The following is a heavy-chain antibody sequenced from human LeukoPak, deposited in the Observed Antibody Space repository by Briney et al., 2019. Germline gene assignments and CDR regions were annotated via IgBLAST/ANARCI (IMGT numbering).Heavy chain of an antibody. CDR2: INPSSGGT. D-gene: IGHD3-10*01. CDR3: ARDQNYGSGSYGDY. Sequence: GASVKVSCKASGYTFTGYYMHWVRQALGQGLEWMGRINPSSGGTNYAQKFQGRVTMTRDTSISTAYMELSRLRSDDTAVYYCARDQNYGSGSYGDYWGQGTPVTVSS. J-gene: IGHJ4*02. CDR1: GYTFTGYY. V-gene: IGHV1-2*06.